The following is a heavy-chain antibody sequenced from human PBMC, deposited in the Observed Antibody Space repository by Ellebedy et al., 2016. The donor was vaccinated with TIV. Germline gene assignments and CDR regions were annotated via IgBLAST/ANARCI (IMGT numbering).Heavy chain of an antibody. CDR3: AKTKGYSDAFDS. CDR1: GFRFRNYA. CDR2: ISDSGGTT. D-gene: IGHD5-18*01. J-gene: IGHJ3*01. Sequence: GGSLRLXCAASGFRFRNYAMSWVRQAPGKGLEWICLISDSGGTTDYADSVKGRFTISRDNSKSTLFLHMNSLRAEDTAIYYCAKTKGYSDAFDSWGQGTMVTVS. V-gene: IGHV3-23*01.